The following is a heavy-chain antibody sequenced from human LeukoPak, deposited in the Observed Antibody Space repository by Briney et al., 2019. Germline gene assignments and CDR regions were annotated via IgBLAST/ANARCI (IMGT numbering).Heavy chain of an antibody. CDR3: ARDDYGGIAGAFDI. V-gene: IGHV4-59*11. CDR1: GGSISSHY. D-gene: IGHD4-23*01. CDR2: IYYSGST. Sequence: SETLSLTCTVSGGSISSHYWSWIRQPPGKGLEWIGYIYYSGSTNYNPSLKSRVTISVDTSKNQFSLKLSSVTAADTAVYYCARDDYGGIAGAFDIWGQGTMVTVSS. J-gene: IGHJ3*02.